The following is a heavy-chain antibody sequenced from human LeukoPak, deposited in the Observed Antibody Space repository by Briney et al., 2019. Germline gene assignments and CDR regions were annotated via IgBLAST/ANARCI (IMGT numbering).Heavy chain of an antibody. V-gene: IGHV4-39*01. Sequence: SETLSLTCTVSGGSISSSSYYWGWIRQPPGKGLEWIGSIYYSGSTYYNPSLKSRVTISVDTSKNQFSLKLSSVTAADTAVYYCAIQESSSWYGVYYYYYMDVWGKGTTVTVSS. J-gene: IGHJ6*03. CDR3: AIQESSSWYGVYYYYYMDV. D-gene: IGHD6-13*01. CDR1: GGSISSSSYY. CDR2: IYYSGST.